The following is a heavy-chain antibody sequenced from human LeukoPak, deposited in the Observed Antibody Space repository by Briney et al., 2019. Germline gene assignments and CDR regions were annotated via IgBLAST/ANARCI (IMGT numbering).Heavy chain of an antibody. CDR2: IIPILGIA. CDR1: GGTFSSNT. CDR3: ARLPDIVVVPAALGS. V-gene: IGHV1-69*02. D-gene: IGHD2-2*01. Sequence: RASVKVSCKASGGTFSSNTISWVRQAPGQGLEWMGRIIPILGIASYAQKFQGRVTITADKSTSTAYMELSSLRSEDTAVYYCARLPDIVVVPAALGSWGQGTLVTVSS. J-gene: IGHJ4*02.